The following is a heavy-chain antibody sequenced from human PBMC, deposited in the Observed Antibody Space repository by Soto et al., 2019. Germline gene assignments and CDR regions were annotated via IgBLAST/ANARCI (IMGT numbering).Heavy chain of an antibody. D-gene: IGHD3-3*01. CDR1: GGSISSSSYY. J-gene: IGHJ4*02. V-gene: IGHV4-39*01. CDR2: IYYSGST. CDR3: ARHIHRITISQG. Sequence: QLQLQESGPGLVKPSEPLSLTCTVSGGSISSSSYYWGWIRQPPGKGLEWIGSIYYSGSTYYNPSLKSRVTISVDTSKNQFSLQLSSVTAADTAVYYCARHIHRITISQGWGQGILVIVSS.